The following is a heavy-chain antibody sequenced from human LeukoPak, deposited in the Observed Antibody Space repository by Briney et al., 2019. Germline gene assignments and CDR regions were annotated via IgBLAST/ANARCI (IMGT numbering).Heavy chain of an antibody. CDR2: IYDRGST. Sequence: SETLSLTCTVSGGSISSYYWSWIRQPPGKGLEWIGNIYDRGSTKYNPSLKSRVTISVDTSKNQFSLRLSSVTAADTAVYCCARGRTFDNWGQGTLVTVSS. CDR3: ARGRTFDN. V-gene: IGHV4-59*01. CDR1: GGSISSYY. J-gene: IGHJ4*02.